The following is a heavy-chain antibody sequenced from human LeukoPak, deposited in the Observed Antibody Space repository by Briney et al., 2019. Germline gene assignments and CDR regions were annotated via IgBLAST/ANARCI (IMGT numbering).Heavy chain of an antibody. Sequence: ASVKVSCKASGYTFTSYGISWVRQAPGQGLEWMGWINAGNGNTKYSQKFQGRVTITRDTSASTAYMELSSLRSEDTAVYYCASNLHGAATLPYYYYGMDVWGQGTTVTVSS. J-gene: IGHJ6*02. D-gene: IGHD6-25*01. CDR1: GYTFTSYG. CDR2: INAGNGNT. V-gene: IGHV1-3*01. CDR3: ASNLHGAATLPYYYYGMDV.